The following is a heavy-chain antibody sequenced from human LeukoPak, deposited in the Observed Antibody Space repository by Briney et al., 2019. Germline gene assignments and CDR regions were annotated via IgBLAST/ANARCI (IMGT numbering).Heavy chain of an antibody. CDR3: ARDAGWGYYDL. CDR2: IDKLGFGK. Sequence: GGSLRLSCVASGFTFSTSWVTWVRQAPGKGLEWVANIDKLGFGKYYVDSVRGRFAISRDYASNSVFLQMDSLRAEDTSVYYCARDAGWGYYDLWGQGTPVTVSS. J-gene: IGHJ4*02. D-gene: IGHD1-26*01. V-gene: IGHV3-7*01. CDR1: GFTFSTSW.